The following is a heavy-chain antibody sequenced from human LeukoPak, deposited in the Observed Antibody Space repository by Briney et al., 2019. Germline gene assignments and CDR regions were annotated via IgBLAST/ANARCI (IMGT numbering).Heavy chain of an antibody. J-gene: IGHJ4*02. CDR3: VKPLQWELLLSYFDY. V-gene: IGHV3-23*01. Sequence: GGSLRLSCAASGFTFSSYAMSWVRQAPGKGLEWVSAISGSGGSTYYADSVKGRFTISRDNSKNTLYLQMNSLRAEDTAVYYCVKPLQWELLLSYFDYWGQGTLVTVSS. CDR2: ISGSGGST. CDR1: GFTFSSYA. D-gene: IGHD1-26*01.